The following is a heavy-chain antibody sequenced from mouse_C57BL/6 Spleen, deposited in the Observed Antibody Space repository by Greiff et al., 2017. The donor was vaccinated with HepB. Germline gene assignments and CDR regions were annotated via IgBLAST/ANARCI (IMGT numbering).Heavy chain of an antibody. CDR2: INNSGGST. V-gene: IGHV5-12*01. D-gene: IGHD1-1*01. CDR3: ARSYGFAY. J-gene: IGHJ3*01. Sequence: DVKLVESGGGLVQPGGSLKLSCAASGFTFSDYYMYWVRQTPEKRLEWVAYINNSGGSTYYPDTVKGRFTISRDNAKNTLYLQMSRLKSEDTAMYYCARSYGFAYWGQGTLVTVSA. CDR1: GFTFSDYY.